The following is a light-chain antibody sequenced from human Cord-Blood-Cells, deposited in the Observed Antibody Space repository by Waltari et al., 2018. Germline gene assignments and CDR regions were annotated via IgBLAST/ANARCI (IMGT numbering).Light chain of an antibody. V-gene: IGKV1-39*01. CDR1: KSISSY. Sequence: ILITQSPSSLSASVVAGVTITCRASKSISSYLNWYQQKPGKAPKLLIYAASSLQSGVPSRFSGSGSGTDFTFTISSLQPEDIATYYCQQSYSTPRTFGQGTRLEIK. CDR2: AAS. J-gene: IGKJ5*01. CDR3: QQSYSTPRT.